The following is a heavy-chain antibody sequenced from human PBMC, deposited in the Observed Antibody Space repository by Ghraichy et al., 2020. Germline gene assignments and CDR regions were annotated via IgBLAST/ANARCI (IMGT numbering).Heavy chain of an antibody. D-gene: IGHD6-13*01. CDR3: AKGIAAGTTTIAYYYNGLDV. Sequence: WGSLRLSCAASGFTFSSYAMSWVRQAPGKGLEWVSGISGSGGSTYYVDSVTGRFTISRDNSKNTLNLQMNSLRAEDTAVYYCAKGIAAGTTTIAYYYNGLDVWGQGTTVTVSS. CDR1: GFTFSSYA. CDR2: ISGSGGST. J-gene: IGHJ6*02. V-gene: IGHV3-23*01.